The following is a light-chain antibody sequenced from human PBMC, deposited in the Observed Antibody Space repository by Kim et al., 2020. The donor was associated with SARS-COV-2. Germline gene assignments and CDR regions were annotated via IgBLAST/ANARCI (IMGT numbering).Light chain of an antibody. CDR1: QGIASW. J-gene: IGKJ3*01. Sequence: ASVGDRVNITCRASQGIASWLSWYQQKPGRAPKLLIFASTSLQTGAPSRFSGGGSGTDFTLTINSLQPEDFATYYCQQGNIFPLTFGPGTKVDIK. V-gene: IGKV1-12*01. CDR2: AST. CDR3: QQGNIFPLT.